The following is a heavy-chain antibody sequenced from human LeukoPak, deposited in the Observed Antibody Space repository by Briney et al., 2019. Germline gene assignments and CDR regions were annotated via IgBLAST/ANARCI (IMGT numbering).Heavy chain of an antibody. CDR1: VGTFSSYA. CDR3: ARVIKGSGSYIDY. CDR2: IIPIFGTA. Sequence: EASVKVSCKASVGTFSSYAISWVRQAPGQGLEWMGRIIPIFGTANYAQKFQGRVTITTDESTSTAYMELSSLRSEDTAVYYCARVIKGSGSYIDYWGQGTLVTVSS. V-gene: IGHV1-69*05. D-gene: IGHD3-10*01. J-gene: IGHJ4*02.